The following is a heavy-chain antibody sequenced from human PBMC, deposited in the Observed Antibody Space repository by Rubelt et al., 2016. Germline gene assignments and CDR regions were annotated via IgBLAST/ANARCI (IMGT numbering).Heavy chain of an antibody. D-gene: IGHD3-10*01. Sequence: GLEWMGGFDPEDGETIYAQKFQGRVTMTEDTSTDTAYMELSSLRSDDTAVYYCARDLWFGELLTHNWFDPWGQGTLVTVSS. V-gene: IGHV1-24*01. CDR3: ARDLWFGELLTHNWFDP. J-gene: IGHJ5*02. CDR2: FDPEDGET.